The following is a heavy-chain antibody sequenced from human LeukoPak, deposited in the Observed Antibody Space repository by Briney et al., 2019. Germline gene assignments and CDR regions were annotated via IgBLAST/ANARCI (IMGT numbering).Heavy chain of an antibody. CDR1: GGSISSGGYY. Sequence: PSQTLSLTCTVSGGSISSGGYYWSWIRQHPGKGPEWIGCIYYSGSTYYNPSLKSRVTISVDTSKNQFSLKLSSVTAADTAVYYCAREDSSWYTDYWGQGTLVTVPS. CDR2: IYYSGST. D-gene: IGHD6-13*01. CDR3: AREDSSWYTDY. J-gene: IGHJ4*02. V-gene: IGHV4-31*03.